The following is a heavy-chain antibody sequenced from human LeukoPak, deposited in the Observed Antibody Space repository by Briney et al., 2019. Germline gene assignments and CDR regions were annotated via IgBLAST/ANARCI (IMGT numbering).Heavy chain of an antibody. CDR3: ARGYQKGSAFEY. D-gene: IGHD3-16*02. Sequence: GSRRLSCELSLVSFTSFAMTCVRGAPGQGVGCVSGLSVCGVHTYPAESVEGRFTISRDNSKNRLYLQMNSLRAEDTAVYYCARGYQKGSAFEYWGQGNLVTVSS. CDR1: LVSFTSFA. CDR2: LSVCGVHT. J-gene: IGHJ4*02. V-gene: IGHV3-23*01.